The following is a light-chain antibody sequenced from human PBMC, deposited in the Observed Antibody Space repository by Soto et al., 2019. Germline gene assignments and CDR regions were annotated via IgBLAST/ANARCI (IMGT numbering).Light chain of an antibody. Sequence: ALTQPPSASGSPGQSVTISCTGTSSDVGGYNYVSWYQQHPGKAPKLMIYEVTKRPSGVPDRFSGSKSGNTASLTVSGLQAEDEADYYCSSYAGSNNWGLGNGTKVT. CDR1: SSDVGGYNY. J-gene: IGLJ1*01. CDR3: SSYAGSNNWG. CDR2: EVT. V-gene: IGLV2-8*01.